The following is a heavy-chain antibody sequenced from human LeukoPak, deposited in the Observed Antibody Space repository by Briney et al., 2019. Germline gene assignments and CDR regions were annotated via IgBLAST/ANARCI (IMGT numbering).Heavy chain of an antibody. D-gene: IGHD2-15*01. CDR1: GFTFSSYS. CDR2: ISSSSSYI. CDR3: ARDMGYCSGGSCYLYYFDY. J-gene: IGHJ4*02. Sequence: GGSLRLSCAASGFTFSSYSMNWVRQAPGKGLEWVSSISSSSSYIYYADSVKGRFTTSRDNAKNSLYLQMNSLRAEDTAVYYCARDMGYCSGGSCYLYYFDYWGQGTLVTVSS. V-gene: IGHV3-21*01.